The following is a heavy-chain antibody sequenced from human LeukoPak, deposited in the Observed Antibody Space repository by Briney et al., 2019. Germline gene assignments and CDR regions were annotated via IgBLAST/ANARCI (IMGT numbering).Heavy chain of an antibody. V-gene: IGHV4-59*08. J-gene: IGHJ3*02. D-gene: IGHD1-20*01. Sequence: SETLSLTCTVSGGSISSYSWSWIRQPPGKGLEWIGYIYYSGSTNYNPSLKSRVTISVDTSKNQFSLKLSSATAADTAVYYCARPRYNWNDVGAFDIWGQGTMVTVSS. CDR2: IYYSGST. CDR1: GGSISSYS. CDR3: ARPRYNWNDVGAFDI.